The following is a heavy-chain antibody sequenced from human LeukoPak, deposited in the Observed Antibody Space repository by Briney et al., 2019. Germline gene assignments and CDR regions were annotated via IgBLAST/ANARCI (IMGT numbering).Heavy chain of an antibody. J-gene: IGHJ4*02. D-gene: IGHD5-24*01. CDR1: GFTFTSSA. CDR3: ARDPPSGGHRDGYNTFDY. V-gene: IGHV1-58*02. Sequence: SVKVSCKASGFTFTSSAMQWVRQARGQRLEWIGWIVVGSGNTNYAQKFQERVTITRDMSTSTAYMELSSLRSEDTAVYYCARDPPSGGHRDGYNTFDYWGQGTLVTVSS. CDR2: IVVGSGNT.